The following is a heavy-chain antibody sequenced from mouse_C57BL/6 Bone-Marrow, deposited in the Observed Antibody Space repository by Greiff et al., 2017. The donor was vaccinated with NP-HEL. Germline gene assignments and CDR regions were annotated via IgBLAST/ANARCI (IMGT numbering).Heavy chain of an antibody. CDR3: ARAGCYLYWYIDV. D-gene: IGHD1-1*02. Sequence: VQLQQSGAELVKPGASVKLSCTASGFNFKDYYMHWVKQRTEQGLEWIGRIDPEDGETKYAPKFKGKATITADTSSNTAYMQLSSLTSEDTAVYYYARAGCYLYWYIDVWGWGTAITVS. V-gene: IGHV14-2*01. J-gene: IGHJ1*01. CDR1: GFNFKDYY. CDR2: IDPEDGET.